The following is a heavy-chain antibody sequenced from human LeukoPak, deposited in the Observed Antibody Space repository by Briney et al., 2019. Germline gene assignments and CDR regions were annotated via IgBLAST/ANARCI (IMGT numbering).Heavy chain of an antibody. CDR3: ARTENYYYMDV. CDR2: VYYSGST. V-gene: IGHV4-59*12. CDR1: GGSISSYY. Sequence: PSETLSLTCTVSGGSISSYYWSWIRQPPGKGLEWIGSVYYSGSTYYNPSLKSRVTISVDTSKNQFSLKLSSVTAADTAVYYCARTENYYYMDVWGKGTTVTVSS. J-gene: IGHJ6*03.